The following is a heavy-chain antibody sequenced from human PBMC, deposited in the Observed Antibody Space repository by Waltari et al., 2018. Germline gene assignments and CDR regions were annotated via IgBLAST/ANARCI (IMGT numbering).Heavy chain of an antibody. Sequence: QVQLVQPGAEVKKPGASVKVSCKASGYTFTSYGISWVRQAPGQGLEWMGWISAYNGNTNYAQKLQGRVTMTTDTSTSTAYMELRSLRSDDTAVYYCARLRHGSGSYDYYYYYYMDVWGKGTTVTVSS. CDR1: GYTFTSYG. J-gene: IGHJ6*03. D-gene: IGHD3-10*01. V-gene: IGHV1-18*01. CDR3: ARLRHGSGSYDYYYYYYMDV. CDR2: ISAYNGNT.